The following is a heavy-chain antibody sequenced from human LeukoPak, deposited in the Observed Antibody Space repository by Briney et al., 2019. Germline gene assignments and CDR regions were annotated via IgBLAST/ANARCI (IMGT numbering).Heavy chain of an antibody. D-gene: IGHD4-11*01. CDR1: GGSIRSSSYY. Sequence: SETLSLTCAVSGGSIRSSSYYWGWIRQPPGKGLEWIGSIYYSGTTYYNPSLKSRVTISVDTSKTQFSLNLTSVTAADTAVYYCARGGLGGITAYSNYLFDYWGQGTLVTVSS. CDR3: ARGGLGGITAYSNYLFDY. J-gene: IGHJ4*02. CDR2: IYYSGTT. V-gene: IGHV4-39*01.